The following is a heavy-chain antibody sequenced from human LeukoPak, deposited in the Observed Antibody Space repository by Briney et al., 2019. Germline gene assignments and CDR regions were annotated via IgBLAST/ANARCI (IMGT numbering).Heavy chain of an antibody. CDR3: ARLDILTGNYYYFNF. J-gene: IGHJ4*02. CDR1: GFTFSSYW. D-gene: IGHD3-9*01. V-gene: IGHV3-74*01. CDR2: ISGDGSTT. Sequence: GGSLRLSCTASGFTFSSYWMHWVRQAPGMGLVWVSRISGDGSTTSYADSVKGRFTISRDNAKNTLYLQMNSLRAEDTAVYYCARLDILTGNYYYFNFWGQGTLVTVSS.